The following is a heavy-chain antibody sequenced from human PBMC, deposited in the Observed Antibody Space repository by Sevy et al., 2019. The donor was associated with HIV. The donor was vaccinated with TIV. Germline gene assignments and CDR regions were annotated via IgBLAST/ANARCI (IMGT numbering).Heavy chain of an antibody. D-gene: IGHD3-10*01. CDR3: VGGGLRFGELEPLDY. J-gene: IGHJ4*02. Sequence: GGSLRLSCAASGFTFSSYSMNWVRQAPGKGLEWVSSISSSSSYIYYADSLKGRFTISRDNAKNSLYLQMSSLGAEDKAVYHCVGGGLRFGELEPLDYWGLGTLVTVSS. V-gene: IGHV3-21*06. CDR2: ISSSSSYI. CDR1: GFTFSSYS.